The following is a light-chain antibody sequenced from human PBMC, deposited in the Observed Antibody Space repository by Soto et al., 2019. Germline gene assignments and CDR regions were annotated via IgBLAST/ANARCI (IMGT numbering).Light chain of an antibody. V-gene: IGKV3-20*01. Sequence: EIVLTQSPGTQSLSPGERATLSCRASQSVSNNYLAWYQQKPGQAPRLLIYDASNRPTGIPARFSGGGSGTDLTLAISSIQPEDFAVYYCQQYGSSPTFGQGTRLEIK. J-gene: IGKJ5*01. CDR2: DAS. CDR1: QSVSNNY. CDR3: QQYGSSPT.